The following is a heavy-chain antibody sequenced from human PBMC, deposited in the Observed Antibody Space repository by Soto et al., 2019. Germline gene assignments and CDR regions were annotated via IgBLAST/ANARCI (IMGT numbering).Heavy chain of an antibody. CDR2: ISGSGGST. J-gene: IGHJ6*02. V-gene: IGHV3-23*01. CDR1: GFTFSSYA. D-gene: IGHD2-15*01. CDR3: AGRWFDPESYYYYYYGMDV. Sequence: GGSLRLSCAASGFTFSSYAMSWVRQAPGKGLEWVSAISGSGGSTYYADSVKGRFTISRDNSKNTLYLQMNSLRAEDTAVYYCAGRWFDPESYYYYYYGMDVWGQGTTVTVSS.